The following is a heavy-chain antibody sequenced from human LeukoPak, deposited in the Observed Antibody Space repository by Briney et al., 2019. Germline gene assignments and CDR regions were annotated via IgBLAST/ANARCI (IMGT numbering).Heavy chain of an antibody. Sequence: SETLSLTCAVYGGSFSGYYWSWIRQPPGKGLEWIGEINHSGSTNYNPSLKSRVTISADTSKNQFSLKLSSVTAADTAVYYCASRLTHIAAAGTSWFDPWGQGTLVTVSS. CDR3: ASRLTHIAAAGTSWFDP. V-gene: IGHV4-34*01. CDR2: INHSGST. D-gene: IGHD6-13*01. CDR1: GGSFSGYY. J-gene: IGHJ5*02.